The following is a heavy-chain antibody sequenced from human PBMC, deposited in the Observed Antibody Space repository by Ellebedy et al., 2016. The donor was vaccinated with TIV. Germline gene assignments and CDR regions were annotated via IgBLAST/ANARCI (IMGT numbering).Heavy chain of an antibody. J-gene: IGHJ3*02. CDR3: ARHQSEYASSWYGGAFDI. D-gene: IGHD6-13*01. V-gene: IGHV3-49*03. CDR1: GFSFADYA. CDR2: IRNPAYGGTT. Sequence: GGSLRLSCTASGFSFADYAMTWFRQAPGKGLEWVGLIRNPAYGGTTEYATSLRGRFSISRDDSKSLAYLQMNSLKIEDTAVYYCARHQSEYASSWYGGAFDIWGQGTMVTVSS.